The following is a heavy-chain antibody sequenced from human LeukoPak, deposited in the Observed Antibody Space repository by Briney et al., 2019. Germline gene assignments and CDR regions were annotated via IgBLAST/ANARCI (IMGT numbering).Heavy chain of an antibody. Sequence: GGSLRLSCAASGFTFSSYAMHWVRQAPGKGLEWVAVISYDGSNKYYADSVKGRFTISRDNSKNSLYLQMNSLRAEDTAVYYCARDPIAYDFSAGMDVWGQGTTVTVSS. CDR3: ARDPIAYDFSAGMDV. CDR1: GFTFSSYA. J-gene: IGHJ6*02. CDR2: ISYDGSNK. D-gene: IGHD3-3*01. V-gene: IGHV3-30*04.